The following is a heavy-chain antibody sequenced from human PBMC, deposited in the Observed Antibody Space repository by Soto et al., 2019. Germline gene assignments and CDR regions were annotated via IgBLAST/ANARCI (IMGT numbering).Heavy chain of an antibody. CDR2: ISAYNGNT. D-gene: IGHD5-12*01. Sequence: GAVKVSCRASGYTFPSSGIIWVRQPPGRGLEWMGWISAYNGNTNYAQKLQGRVTMTTDTSTSTAYMELRSLRSDDTAVYYCARDGRFTLATITAYDYWGQGTLVTVSS. CDR1: GYTFPSSG. V-gene: IGHV1-18*01. J-gene: IGHJ4*02. CDR3: ARDGRFTLATITAYDY.